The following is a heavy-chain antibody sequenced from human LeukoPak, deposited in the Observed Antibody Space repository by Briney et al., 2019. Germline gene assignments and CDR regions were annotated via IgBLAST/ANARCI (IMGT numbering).Heavy chain of an antibody. V-gene: IGHV3-7*01. CDR3: ARVSKVNTYGTPYFDF. Sequence: PGGSLRLSCTASGFTFNTYWMTWVRQAPGKGLQWVADINQDATEKNFMDFVKGRCTISRENARNSLHLQMKSLRVEDTAVYYCARVSKVNTYGTPYFDFWGQGTVVTVSS. CDR2: INQDATEK. J-gene: IGHJ4*02. CDR1: GFTFNTYW. D-gene: IGHD2-8*01.